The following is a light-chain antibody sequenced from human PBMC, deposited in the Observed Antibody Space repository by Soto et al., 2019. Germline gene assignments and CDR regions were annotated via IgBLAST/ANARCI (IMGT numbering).Light chain of an antibody. CDR1: SGHSSYA. J-gene: IGLJ2*01. Sequence: QPVLTQSPSASASLGASVKLTCTLSSGHSSYAIAWYQQQPEKGPRYLMKLNSDGSHSKGDGIPDRFSGSSSGAERYLTISSLQSEDEADYYCQTWVTGIQVFGGGTKLTVL. CDR3: QTWVTGIQV. CDR2: LNSDGSH. V-gene: IGLV4-69*01.